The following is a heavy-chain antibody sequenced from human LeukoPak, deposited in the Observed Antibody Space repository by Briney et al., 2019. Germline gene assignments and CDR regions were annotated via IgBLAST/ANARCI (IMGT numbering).Heavy chain of an antibody. CDR1: GGSISINNYY. V-gene: IGHV4-39*01. J-gene: IGHJ4*02. CDR2: IYYSGST. CDR3: ARLPRYDFWS. Sequence: KPSETLSLTCTVSGGSISINNYYWGWIRQPPGKGLVWIGNIYYSGSTYYNPSLKSRVTISVDTSKNQFSLKLSSVTAADTAVYYCARLPRYDFWSWGQGTLVTVSS. D-gene: IGHD3-3*01.